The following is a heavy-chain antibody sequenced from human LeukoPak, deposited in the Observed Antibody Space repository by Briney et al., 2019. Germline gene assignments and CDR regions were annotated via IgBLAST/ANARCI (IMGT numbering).Heavy chain of an antibody. CDR3: ARVIPDYGDYGPEYYFDY. CDR2: IKQDESEK. Sequence: GGSLRLSCTASGFSFSNYWMSWVRQAPGKGLEWVASIKQDESEKYYVDSVKGRFTTSRDNAKSSLYLQMNALRGEDTAVYYCARVIPDYGDYGPEYYFDYWGQGTLVTVSS. CDR1: GFSFSNYW. V-gene: IGHV3-7*03. D-gene: IGHD4-17*01. J-gene: IGHJ4*02.